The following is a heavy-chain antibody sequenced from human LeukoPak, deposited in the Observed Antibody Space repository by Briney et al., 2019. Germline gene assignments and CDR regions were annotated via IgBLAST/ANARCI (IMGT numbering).Heavy chain of an antibody. Sequence: PSETLSLTCAVSGGSISSGGYSWSWIRQPPGKGLEWIGYIYHSGSTYYNPSLKSRVTISVDRSKNQFSLKLSSVTAADTAVYYCARGRRFGAFDYWGQGTLVTVSS. CDR1: GGSISSGGYS. CDR2: IYHSGST. D-gene: IGHD3-10*01. J-gene: IGHJ4*02. V-gene: IGHV4-30-2*01. CDR3: ARGRRFGAFDY.